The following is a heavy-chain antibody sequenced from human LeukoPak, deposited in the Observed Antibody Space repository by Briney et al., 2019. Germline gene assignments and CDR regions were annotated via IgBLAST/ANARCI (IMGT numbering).Heavy chain of an antibody. CDR2: APHDGNSP. J-gene: IGHJ5*02. CDR3: ARQSPGASGLDL. V-gene: IGHV3-30*12. D-gene: IGHD1-26*01. CDR1: GFTFSSYG. Sequence: PGGSLRLSCAASGFTFSSYGMHWVRQAPTKGLDWVAVAPHDGNSPLYAAFVNGRFTISRDNSKDTVFLQMDSLRVDDTAIYYCARQSPGASGLDLWGQGVLVTVSS.